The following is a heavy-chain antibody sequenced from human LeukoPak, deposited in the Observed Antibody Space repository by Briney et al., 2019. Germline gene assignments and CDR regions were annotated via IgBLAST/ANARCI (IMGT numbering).Heavy chain of an antibody. CDR2: INPSGGST. CDR1: GYTFTSYY. Sequence: ASVKVSCKASGYTFTSYYMHWVRQAPGQGLEWMGVINPSGGSTSYAQKFQGRVTMTRDTSTSTVYMELSSLRSEDTAVYYCASRYSYDWSFDCWGQGTLVTVSS. D-gene: IGHD5-18*01. J-gene: IGHJ4*02. V-gene: IGHV1-46*01. CDR3: ASRYSYDWSFDC.